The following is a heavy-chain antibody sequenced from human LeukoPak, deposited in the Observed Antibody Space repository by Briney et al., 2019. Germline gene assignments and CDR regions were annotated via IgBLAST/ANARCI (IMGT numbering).Heavy chain of an antibody. CDR3: AREVPYYDILTGYGNYFDY. J-gene: IGHJ4*02. D-gene: IGHD3-9*01. CDR1: GYTFNSYG. V-gene: IGHV1-18*01. CDR2: ISAYNGNT. Sequence: ASVTVSCKASGYTFNSYGFSWVRQAPGQGLEWMGWISAYNGNTNYAQKLQGRVTMTTDTSTSTAYMELRSLRSDDTAVYYCAREVPYYDILTGYGNYFDYWGQGTLVTVSS.